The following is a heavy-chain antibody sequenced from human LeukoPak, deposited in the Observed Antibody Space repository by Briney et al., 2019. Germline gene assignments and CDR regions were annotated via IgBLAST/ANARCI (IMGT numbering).Heavy chain of an antibody. V-gene: IGHV4-34*01. D-gene: IGHD3-9*01. Sequence: KSSETLSLTCAVYGGSFSGYYWSWSRQPPGKGLEWIGEINHSGSTHYNPSLKRRVTISVDTSKNQFSLKLSSVTAADMAVYYCARGPYDILTGPDFDYWGQGTLVTVSS. J-gene: IGHJ4*02. CDR1: GGSFSGYY. CDR2: INHSGST. CDR3: ARGPYDILTGPDFDY.